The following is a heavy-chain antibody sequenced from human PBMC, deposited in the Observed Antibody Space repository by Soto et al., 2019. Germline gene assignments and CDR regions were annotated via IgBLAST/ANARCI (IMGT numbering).Heavy chain of an antibody. Sequence: PSETLSLTCAVSGGSISSSNWWSWVRQPPGKGLEWIGEIYHSGSTNYNPSLKSRVTISVDKSKNQFSLKLSSVTAADTAVYYCARVVLLWFGELYGFDHWGQGTMGTGSS. CDR1: GGSISSSNW. CDR2: IYHSGST. D-gene: IGHD3-10*01. V-gene: IGHV4-4*02. CDR3: ARVVLLWFGELYGFDH. J-gene: IGHJ5*02.